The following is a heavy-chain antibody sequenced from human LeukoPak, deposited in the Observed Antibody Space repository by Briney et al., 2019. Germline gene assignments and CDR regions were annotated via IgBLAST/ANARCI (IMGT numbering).Heavy chain of an antibody. CDR1: GGSISSYY. J-gene: IGHJ4*02. CDR2: IYYSGST. CDR3: AISKQGYGYGYFDY. D-gene: IGHD5-18*01. V-gene: IGHV4-59*01. Sequence: SETLSLTCTVSGGSISSYYWSWIRQPPGKGLEWIGYIYYSGSTNYNPSLKSRVTISVDTSKNQFSLKLSSVTAADTAVYYCAISKQGYGYGYFDYWGRGPVVTVSS.